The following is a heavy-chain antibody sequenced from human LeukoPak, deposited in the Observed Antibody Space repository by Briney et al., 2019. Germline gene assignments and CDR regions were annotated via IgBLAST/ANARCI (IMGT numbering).Heavy chain of an antibody. Sequence: GGPLRLSCVASGFTFSDYYMGWIRQAPGKGLEWVSSISSSGHTIYSAASLKGRFTISRDNAENSLYLQMNSLRAEDTAVYYCARYQRRNYFDYWGQGTLVTVSS. CDR3: ARYQRRNYFDY. CDR1: GFTFSDYY. D-gene: IGHD1-14*01. V-gene: IGHV3-11*01. CDR2: ISSSGHTI. J-gene: IGHJ4*02.